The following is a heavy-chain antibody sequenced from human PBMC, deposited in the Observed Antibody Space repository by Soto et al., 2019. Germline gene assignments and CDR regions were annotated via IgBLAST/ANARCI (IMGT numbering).Heavy chain of an antibody. CDR3: ARGDYYDTSGPFSDAFDI. V-gene: IGHV3-7*04. CDR1: GFTFRNYW. D-gene: IGHD3-22*01. CDR2: KNQDASEK. Sequence: SGFTFRNYWMNWVSQAPGKGLGWVANKNQDASEKWYVNSVKGRFTISRDNTKNSLYLQVNSLRVEDTAVYYCARGDYYDTSGPFSDAFDIWGQGTMVTVSS. J-gene: IGHJ3*02.